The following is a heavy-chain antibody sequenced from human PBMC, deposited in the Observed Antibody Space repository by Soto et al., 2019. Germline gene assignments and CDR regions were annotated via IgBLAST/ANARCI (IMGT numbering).Heavy chain of an antibody. CDR3: ASMIGDPVLSFDS. CDR2: IFYSGST. J-gene: IGHJ4*02. CDR1: GGSISTYY. D-gene: IGHD3-10*02. Sequence: QVQLQESGPGLVKPSETLSLTCTVSGGSISTYYWSWIRQPPGKGLEWIGFIFYSGSTSYNPSLRSRVTISVDTSENQFSLKLNPVTAADTAVYYCASMIGDPVLSFDSWGQGILVAVSS. V-gene: IGHV4-59*01.